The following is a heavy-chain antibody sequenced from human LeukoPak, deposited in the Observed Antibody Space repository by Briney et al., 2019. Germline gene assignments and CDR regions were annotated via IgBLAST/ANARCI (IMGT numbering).Heavy chain of an antibody. J-gene: IGHJ4*02. CDR1: GFTFSSYA. D-gene: IGHD3-3*01. CDR3: AKAGSGYYPDY. V-gene: IGHV3-23*01. Sequence: GASLRLSCAASGFTFSSYAMSWVRQAPGKGLEWVSAISGSGGSTYYADSVKGRFTISRDNSKNTLYLQINSVRAEDTAVYYCAKAGSGYYPDYWGQGTLVTVSS. CDR2: ISGSGGST.